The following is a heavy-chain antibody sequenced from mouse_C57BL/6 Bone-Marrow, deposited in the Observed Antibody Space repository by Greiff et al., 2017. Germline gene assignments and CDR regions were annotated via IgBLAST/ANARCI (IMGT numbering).Heavy chain of an antibody. V-gene: IGHV1-81*01. CDR1: GYTFTSYG. Sequence: QVQLQPSGAELARPGASVKLSCKASGYTFTSYGISWVKQRTGQGLEWIGEIYPRSGNTYYNEKFKGKATLTADKSSSTAYMELRSLTSEDSAVYFCARLRRASFAYWGQGTLVTVSA. J-gene: IGHJ3*01. D-gene: IGHD2-12*01. CDR2: IYPRSGNT. CDR3: ARLRRASFAY.